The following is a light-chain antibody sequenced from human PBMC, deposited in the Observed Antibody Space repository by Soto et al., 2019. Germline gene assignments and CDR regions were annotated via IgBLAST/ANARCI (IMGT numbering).Light chain of an antibody. V-gene: IGKV3-20*01. J-gene: IGKJ1*01. CDR3: QQYGSSGT. CDR1: QSVSSSD. CDR2: GAS. Sequence: ELVLTQSPDTLSLPPGERASLSCRASQSVSSSDLAWYQHKPGQAPRLLIFGASNRASGVPDKFSGSGSGTDFNLTISRLEPEDFAVYYCQQYGSSGTFGQGTKVDIK.